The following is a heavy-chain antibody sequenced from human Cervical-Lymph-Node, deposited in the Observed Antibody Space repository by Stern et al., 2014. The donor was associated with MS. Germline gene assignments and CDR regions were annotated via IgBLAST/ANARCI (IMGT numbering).Heavy chain of an antibody. J-gene: IGHJ4*02. CDR1: GYTFTSYY. D-gene: IGHD3-22*01. Sequence: LVESGAEVKKPGASVKVSCKASGYTFTSYYMHWVRQAPGQGLEWMGIINPSGGSTSYAQKFQGRVTMTRDTSTSTVYMELSSLRSEDTAVYYCARDGGITMIVDSYFDYWGQGTLVTVSS. CDR2: INPSGGST. CDR3: ARDGGITMIVDSYFDY. V-gene: IGHV1-46*01.